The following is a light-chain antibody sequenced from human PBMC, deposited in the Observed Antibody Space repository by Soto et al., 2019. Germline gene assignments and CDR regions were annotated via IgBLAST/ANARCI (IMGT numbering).Light chain of an antibody. CDR1: QGISNY. V-gene: IGKV1-27*01. CDR3: QKYNSAPRT. Sequence: DIQMTQSPSSLSASVGDRVTITCRASQGISNYLAWYQQKPGKVPKLLIYAASTLQSGVQSRFSGSGSGTDSTLTISSLQPEDVATYYCQKYNSAPRTFGQGTKVEIK. J-gene: IGKJ1*01. CDR2: AAS.